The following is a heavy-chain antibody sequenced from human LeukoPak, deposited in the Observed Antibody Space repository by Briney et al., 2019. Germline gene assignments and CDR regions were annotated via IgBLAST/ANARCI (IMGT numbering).Heavy chain of an antibody. CDR3: ARRMCGGDCPFDY. CDR1: GFTFSSYE. CDR2: ISSSGSTI. V-gene: IGHV3-48*03. Sequence: GGSLRLSCAASGFTFSSYEMNWVRQAPGKGLEWVSYISSSGSTIYYADSVKGRFTISRDNAKNSLYLQMNSLRAEDTAVYYCARRMCGGDCPFDYWGQGTLVTVSS. J-gene: IGHJ4*02. D-gene: IGHD2-21*02.